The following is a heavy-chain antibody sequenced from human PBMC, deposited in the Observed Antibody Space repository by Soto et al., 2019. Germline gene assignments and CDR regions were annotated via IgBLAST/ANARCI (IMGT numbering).Heavy chain of an antibody. Sequence: QVQMVQSGAEVKKPGSSARVSCKVSGGTFSRHSISWVRQAPGQGLEWMGGIIPIFDATQYAQKIQGRLTITADESTTTFHMALSGLKPEDTAIYYCGRDLTSVRGSWGQGTLVTV. V-gene: IGHV1-69*01. J-gene: IGHJ4*02. D-gene: IGHD3-10*01. CDR1: GGTFSRHS. CDR3: GRDLTSVRGS. CDR2: IIPIFDAT.